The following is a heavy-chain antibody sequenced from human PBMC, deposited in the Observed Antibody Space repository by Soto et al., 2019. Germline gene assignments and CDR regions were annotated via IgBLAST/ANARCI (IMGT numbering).Heavy chain of an antibody. Sequence: EVQLVESGGGLIQPGGSLRLSCAVSGFTVSNNYMSWVRQAPGKGLEGVSVIYSGGYTAYGDSVKGRFTISRDNSKNKLYLQMKSRGAAARAVDSCAPRPGGGGYWGQGTLVTVSS. CDR1: GFTVSNNY. J-gene: IGHJ4*02. CDR3: APRPGGGGY. D-gene: IGHD6-6*01. V-gene: IGHV3-53*01. CDR2: IYSGGYT.